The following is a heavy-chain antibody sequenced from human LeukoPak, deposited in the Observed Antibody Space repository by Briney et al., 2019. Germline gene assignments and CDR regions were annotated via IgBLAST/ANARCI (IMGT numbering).Heavy chain of an antibody. J-gene: IGHJ4*02. Sequence: PSGTLSLTCGVSGGSISITNCGTWVRQPPGKGREGIGEVHLDGRTNYNPSLESRVTISVDKSENHISLRLTSVTAADTAVYYCARTGSTVTMLYPFDHWGQGTLVTVSS. V-gene: IGHV4-4*02. CDR3: ARTGSTVTMLYPFDH. CDR1: GGSISITNC. CDR2: VHLDGRT. D-gene: IGHD4-17*01.